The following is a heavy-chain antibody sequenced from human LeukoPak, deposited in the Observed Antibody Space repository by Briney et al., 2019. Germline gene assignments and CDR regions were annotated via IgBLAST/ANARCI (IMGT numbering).Heavy chain of an antibody. CDR3: VRGYSFGPYGMDV. Sequence: GGSLRLSCAASGFTFSSYWMHWVRQAPGKGLVWVSRINSDGSRTSYADSVKGRFTISRDNAKNTLYLQMNSLRVEDTAVYFCVRGYSFGPYGMDVWGQGTTVTVSS. V-gene: IGHV3-74*01. CDR2: INSDGSRT. D-gene: IGHD2-15*01. CDR1: GFTFSSYW. J-gene: IGHJ6*02.